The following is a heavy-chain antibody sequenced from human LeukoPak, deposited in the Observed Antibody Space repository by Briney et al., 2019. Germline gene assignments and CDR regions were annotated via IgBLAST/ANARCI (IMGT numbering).Heavy chain of an antibody. D-gene: IGHD5-12*01. Sequence: PGRSLRLSCAAYGFTFSIYGMHWVRQAPGKGLEWVAGIWSDGSKKYYADSVKGRFTISRDNSKNTLFLQMNSLRAEDTAVYYCAREGGSGYAGDYWGQGILVTVSS. CDR1: GFTFSIYG. CDR2: IWSDGSKK. J-gene: IGHJ4*02. V-gene: IGHV3-33*01. CDR3: AREGGSGYAGDY.